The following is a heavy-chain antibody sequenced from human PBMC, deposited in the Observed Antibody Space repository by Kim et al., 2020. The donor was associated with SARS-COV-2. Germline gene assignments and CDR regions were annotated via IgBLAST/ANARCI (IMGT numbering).Heavy chain of an antibody. CDR2: IGGSGYHT. D-gene: IGHD2-15*01. CDR1: GFTFSSYA. Sequence: GGSLRLSCAASGFTFSSYAMNWVRQAPGKGLEWVSVIGGSGYHTYYADSVKGRFTISRDNSKNTLFLQMNSLRAEDTAIYYCTKDTGSRSFDYWGQETLLTVSS. V-gene: IGHV3-23*01. CDR3: TKDTGSRSFDY. J-gene: IGHJ4*02.